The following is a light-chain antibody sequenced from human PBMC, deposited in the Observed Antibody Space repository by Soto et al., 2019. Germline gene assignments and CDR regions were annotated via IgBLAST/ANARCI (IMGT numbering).Light chain of an antibody. CDR1: SSDVGNYNY. CDR3: HSNAGIFAL. Sequence: QSALTQPRSVSGSPGQSVTISCTGSSSDVGNYNYVSWYQQHPGKVPKLMIYDVVKRPSGVPDRFSVSKSGNTASLTISGLQSEDEAAYYCHSNAGIFALFGEWNKLAVL. CDR2: DVV. V-gene: IGLV2-11*01. J-gene: IGLJ2*01.